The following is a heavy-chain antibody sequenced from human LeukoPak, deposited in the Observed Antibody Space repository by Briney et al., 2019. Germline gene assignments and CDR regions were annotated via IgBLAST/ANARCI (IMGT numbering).Heavy chain of an antibody. D-gene: IGHD3-10*01. V-gene: IGHV5-51*01. CDR2: NYPGNSEA. CDR1: GYSFTNYW. Sequence: GESLKISCKSSGYSFTNYWIGWVRQMPGKGLEWMGLNYPGNSEARYSPSFQGQVTISADKSITTAYLQWSSLKASDTAMYYCARLRNYGSGSYVDYWGQGTLVTVSS. CDR3: ARLRNYGSGSYVDY. J-gene: IGHJ4*02.